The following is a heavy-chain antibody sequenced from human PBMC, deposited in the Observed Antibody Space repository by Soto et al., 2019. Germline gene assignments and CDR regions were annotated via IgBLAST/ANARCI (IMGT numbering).Heavy chain of an antibody. Sequence: EVQLLESGGGLVQPGGSLRLSCAASGFTFSSYAMSWVRQAPGKGLEWVSAISGSGGSTYYADSVKGRFTISRDNSKNTLYLKMNSLRAEDTAVYYCAKRKYYYDSPDYWGQGTLVTVSS. CDR2: ISGSGGST. V-gene: IGHV3-23*01. J-gene: IGHJ4*02. CDR1: GFTFSSYA. D-gene: IGHD3-22*01. CDR3: AKRKYYYDSPDY.